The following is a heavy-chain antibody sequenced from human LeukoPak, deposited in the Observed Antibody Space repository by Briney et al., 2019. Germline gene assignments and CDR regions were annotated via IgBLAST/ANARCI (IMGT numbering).Heavy chain of an antibody. Sequence: ASVTVSFTASGYTFTIYDINWVRQAPGQGLEWMGWMNPNSGNTGYAQKFQGRVTMTRNTSISTAYMELSSLRSEDTAVYYCARGDNWNDGQVDYWGQGTLVTVSS. V-gene: IGHV1-8*01. CDR3: ARGDNWNDGQVDY. D-gene: IGHD1-1*01. CDR2: MNPNSGNT. J-gene: IGHJ4*02. CDR1: GYTFTIYD.